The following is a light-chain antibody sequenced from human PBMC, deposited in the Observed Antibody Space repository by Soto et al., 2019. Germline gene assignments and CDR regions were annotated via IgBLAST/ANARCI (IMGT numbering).Light chain of an antibody. CDR1: QSISSW. CDR3: QQYNSFIWT. Sequence: DIQMTQSPSTLSASVGDRVTITCRASQSISSWLAWYQQKPGKAPKLLIYDASNLESGVPSRFSGSGSGTEFNLTISSLQPEDFATYYCQQYNSFIWTFGQGTKVDI. V-gene: IGKV1-5*01. J-gene: IGKJ1*01. CDR2: DAS.